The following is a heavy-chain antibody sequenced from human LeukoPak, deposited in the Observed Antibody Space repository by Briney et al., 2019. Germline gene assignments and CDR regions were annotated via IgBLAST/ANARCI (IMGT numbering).Heavy chain of an antibody. D-gene: IGHD3-22*01. CDR3: AKVGDSSGQGEFDY. CDR1: GFTFSSYA. V-gene: IGHV3-23*01. CDR2: ISGTGGST. J-gene: IGHJ4*02. Sequence: PGGSLRLSCAASGFTFSSYAMSWVRQAPGKGLEWVSAISGTGGSTFYADSVKGRFTVSRDNSKNTLYLQMNSLRAEDTAVYYCAKVGDSSGQGEFDYWGQGTLVTVSS.